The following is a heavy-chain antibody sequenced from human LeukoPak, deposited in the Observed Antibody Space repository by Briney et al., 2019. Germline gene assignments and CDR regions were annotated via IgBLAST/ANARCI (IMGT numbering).Heavy chain of an antibody. CDR3: VRVRYSYGYVGY. Sequence: PSETLSLTCTVSGGSISSSSYYWGWIRQPPGKGLEWIGSIYYSGSTYYNPSLKSRATISVDTSKNQFSLKLSSVTAADTAVYYCVRVRYSYGYVGYWGQGTLVTVSS. J-gene: IGHJ4*02. CDR2: IYYSGST. V-gene: IGHV4-39*01. D-gene: IGHD5-18*01. CDR1: GGSISSSSYY.